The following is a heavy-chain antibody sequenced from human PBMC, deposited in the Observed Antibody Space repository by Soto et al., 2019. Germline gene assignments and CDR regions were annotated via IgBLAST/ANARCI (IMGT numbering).Heavy chain of an antibody. V-gene: IGHV4-34*01. CDR2: INHIGNT. J-gene: IGHJ4*02. CDR1: GGSFSGFY. D-gene: IGHD2-21*01. CDR3: ASNNTVFLWSPTSYFDY. Sequence: QVQLQQWGAGLLKPSETLSLTCAVYGGSFSGFYWNWIRQLPGKGLEWIGQINHIGNTNYNPTLESRVTITLDLSKHNSSRKLTTVIAADAAVYYCASNNTVFLWSPTSYFDYWGQGTLVTVSS.